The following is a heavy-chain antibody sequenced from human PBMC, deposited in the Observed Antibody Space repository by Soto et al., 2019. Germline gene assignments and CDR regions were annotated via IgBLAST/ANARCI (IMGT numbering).Heavy chain of an antibody. CDR1: GFTFSNYW. J-gene: IGHJ4*02. V-gene: IGHV3-7*05. CDR3: ARIGYSSSSLDY. D-gene: IGHD6-13*01. Sequence: GGSLRLSCAASGFTFSNYWMTWVRQAPGKGLEWVVNINQDGSVKYYVDSVKGRLTVSRDNAKNSLYMQMNSLRAEDTDVYYWARIGYSSSSLDYWGPGTLVTVSS. CDR2: INQDGSVK.